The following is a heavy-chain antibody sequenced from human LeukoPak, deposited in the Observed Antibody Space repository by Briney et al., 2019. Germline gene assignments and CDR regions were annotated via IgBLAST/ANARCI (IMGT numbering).Heavy chain of an antibody. CDR3: ARHRSGWLQSSFDY. V-gene: IGHV4-39*01. D-gene: IGHD5-24*01. CDR1: GDSISSSSSY. CDR2: IYYSGSS. J-gene: IGHJ4*02. Sequence: PSETLSLTCSVSGDSISSSSSYWGWIRQPPGKGLEWIGSIYYSGSSFDNPALKSRVTISVDTSKNQFSLKLSSVTAADTAVYYCARHRSGWLQSSFDYWGQGTLVTVSS.